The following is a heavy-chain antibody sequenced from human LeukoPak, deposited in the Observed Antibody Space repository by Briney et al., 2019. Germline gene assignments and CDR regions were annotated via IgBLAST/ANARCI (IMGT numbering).Heavy chain of an antibody. CDR2: INNSGST. D-gene: IGHD3-10*01. Sequence: SETLSLACAVYGGSFSGYYWSWIRQPPGKGLEWIGEINNSGSTNYNPSLKSRVTISVDTSKNQFPLKLSSVTAADTAVYYCARGGPPASGSYYKRRWFDPWGQGTLVTVSS. J-gene: IGHJ5*02. V-gene: IGHV4-34*01. CDR3: ARGGPPASGSYYKRRWFDP. CDR1: GGSFSGYY.